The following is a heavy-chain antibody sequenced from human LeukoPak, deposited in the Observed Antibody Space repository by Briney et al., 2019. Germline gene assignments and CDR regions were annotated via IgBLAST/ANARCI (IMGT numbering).Heavy chain of an antibody. CDR3: AVIAIPPFSFDY. D-gene: IGHD2-21*01. CDR2: IVVGSGST. CDR1: GFTFTSSA. J-gene: IGHJ4*02. Sequence: SVKVSCKASGFTFTSSAVQWVRQARGQRLEWIGWIVVGSGSTNYAQKFQERVTITRDMSTSTAYMELSSLRPEDTAVYYCAVIAIPPFSFDYWGQGTLVTVSS. V-gene: IGHV1-58*01.